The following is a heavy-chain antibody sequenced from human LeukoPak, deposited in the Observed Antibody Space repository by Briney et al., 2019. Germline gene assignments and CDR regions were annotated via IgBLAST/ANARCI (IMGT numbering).Heavy chain of an antibody. J-gene: IGHJ6*03. D-gene: IGHD3-10*01. V-gene: IGHV1-69*13. CDR1: GGIFNSYA. Sequence: ASVKVSCKASGGIFNSYAISWVRQAPGQGLEWVGGIIPIFGTPDYAQKFQGRVTITADESTSTAYMELSSLRSEDTAVYYCATGLVRGVILPYYYMDVWGKGTTVTISS. CDR3: ATGLVRGVILPYYYMDV. CDR2: IIPIFGTP.